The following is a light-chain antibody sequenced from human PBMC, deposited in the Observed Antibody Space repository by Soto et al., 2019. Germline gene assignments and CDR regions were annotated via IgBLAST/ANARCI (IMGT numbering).Light chain of an antibody. CDR3: QSFDRSVSGWV. J-gene: IGLJ3*02. Sequence: SVLTQPPSVSGAPGQRVTISCTGSSSNIGAPYDVHWYQHLPGTAPKLLIYGNTNRPSGVPDRFSGSKSGTSASLAITGLQAEDEADYYCQSFDRSVSGWVFGGGTKLTVL. CDR2: GNT. V-gene: IGLV1-40*01. CDR1: SSNIGAPYD.